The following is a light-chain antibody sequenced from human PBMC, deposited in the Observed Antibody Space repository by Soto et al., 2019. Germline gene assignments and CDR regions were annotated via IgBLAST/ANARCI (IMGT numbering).Light chain of an antibody. V-gene: IGLV2-8*01. CDR3: NSYADNNLI. Sequence: QSALTQPRSASGSPGQSVTISCTGTSGDIGGYNYVSWYQQHPGKAPKLIIYEVSRRPSGVPDRFSGSKSGNTASLTVSGLQAEDAADYYCNSYADNNLIFGGGTKLTVL. CDR2: EVS. CDR1: SGDIGGYNY. J-gene: IGLJ2*01.